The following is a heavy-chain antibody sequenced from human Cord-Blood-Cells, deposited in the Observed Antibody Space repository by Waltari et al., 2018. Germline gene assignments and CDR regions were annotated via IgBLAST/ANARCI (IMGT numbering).Heavy chain of an antibody. J-gene: IGHJ2*01. Sequence: QVQLQESGPGLVKPSQTLSLTCTVSGGSISSGDYYWSWIRQHPGKGLEWIGYIYYSGSTYDTPSLKSRVTISVDTSKNQFSLKLSSVTAADTAVYYCARGYYDSSGYYYWYFDLWGRGTLVTVSS. D-gene: IGHD3-22*01. CDR3: ARGYYDSSGYYYWYFDL. CDR2: IYYSGST. V-gene: IGHV4-30-4*08. CDR1: GGSISSGDYY.